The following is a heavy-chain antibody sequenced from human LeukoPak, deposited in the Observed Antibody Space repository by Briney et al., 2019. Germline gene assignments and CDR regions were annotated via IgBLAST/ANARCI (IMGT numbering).Heavy chain of an antibody. Sequence: ASVKVSCKASGYTFTSYGISWVRQAPGQGLEWMGWISAYNGNTNYAQKLQGRVTMTTDTSTSTAYMELRSLRSDDTAVYYCARDLGGYYAVDYYYYYMDVWGKGTTVTVSS. CDR3: ARDLGGYYAVDYYYYYMDV. J-gene: IGHJ6*03. V-gene: IGHV1-18*01. CDR1: GYTFTSYG. CDR2: ISAYNGNT. D-gene: IGHD3-22*01.